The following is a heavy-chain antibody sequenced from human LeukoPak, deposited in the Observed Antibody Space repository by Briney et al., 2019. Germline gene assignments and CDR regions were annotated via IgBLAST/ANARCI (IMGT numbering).Heavy chain of an antibody. V-gene: IGHV3-30*18. CDR1: RFAFSRYG. J-gene: IGHJ4*02. D-gene: IGHD5-12*01. CDR2: ISYDGSNK. CDR3: AKCGDVWWLRELDY. Sequence: GGSLRLSCAASRFAFSRYGMHWVRQAPGKGLEWVAVISYDGSNKYYGDSVKGRFTISRDNSKNTLYLQMNSLRAEDTAVYYCAKCGDVWWLRELDYWGQGTLVTVSS.